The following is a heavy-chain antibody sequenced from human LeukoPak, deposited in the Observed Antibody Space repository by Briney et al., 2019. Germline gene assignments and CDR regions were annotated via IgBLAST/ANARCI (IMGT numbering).Heavy chain of an antibody. CDR3: ARGGYSYVGAFYGMGV. CDR1: GGSISSSSYY. D-gene: IGHD5-18*01. Sequence: SETLSLTCTVSGGSISSSSYYWGWIRQPPGKGLEWIGSIYYSGSTYYNPSLKSRVTISVDTSKNQFSLKLSSVTAADTAVYYCARGGYSYVGAFYGMGVWGQGTTVTVSS. V-gene: IGHV4-39*01. J-gene: IGHJ6*02. CDR2: IYYSGST.